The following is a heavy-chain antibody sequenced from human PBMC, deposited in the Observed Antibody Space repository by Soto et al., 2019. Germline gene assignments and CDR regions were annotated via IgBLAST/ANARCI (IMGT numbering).Heavy chain of an antibody. CDR3: ARGPYGSGSAIAPYYFDY. V-gene: IGHV3-13*01. CDR2: IGTAGDT. CDR1: GFTFSSYD. D-gene: IGHD3-10*01. J-gene: IGHJ4*02. Sequence: EVQLVESGGGLVQPGGSLRLSCAASGFTFSSYDMHWVRQATGKGLEWVSAIGTAGDTYYPGAVKSRFTISRENAKNSLYLQMNSLRAGDTAVYYCARGPYGSGSAIAPYYFDYWGQGTLVTVSS.